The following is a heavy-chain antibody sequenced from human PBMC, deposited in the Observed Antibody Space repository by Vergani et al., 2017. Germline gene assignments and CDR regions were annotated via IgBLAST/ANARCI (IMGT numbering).Heavy chain of an antibody. V-gene: IGHV4-38-2*02. Sequence: QVQLQESGPGLVKPSETLSLTCSVSGYSISSGYYWGWIRQPPGKGLEWIGSFFHSGSTYYNPSLKSRVTISVDTSKNQFFLKLSSLTAADTAVYYCARDGQYSSGWSWEWDQGTLVTVSS. CDR3: ARDGQYSSGWSWE. D-gene: IGHD6-19*01. J-gene: IGHJ4*01. CDR1: GYSISSGYY. CDR2: FFHSGST.